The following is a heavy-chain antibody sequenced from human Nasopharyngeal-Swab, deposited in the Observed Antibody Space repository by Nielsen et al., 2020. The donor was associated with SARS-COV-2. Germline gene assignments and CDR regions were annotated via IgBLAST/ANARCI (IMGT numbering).Heavy chain of an antibody. J-gene: IGHJ3*02. CDR1: GYTFTSYD. CDR2: MNPNSGNT. Sequence: SVKVSCKASGYTFTSYDINWVRQATGQGLEWMGWMNPNSGNTGYAQKFQGRVTMTRNTSIRTAYMELSSLRSEDTAVYYCARRYWYYDIAFDIWGQGTMVTVSS. D-gene: IGHD3-9*01. V-gene: IGHV1-8*01. CDR3: ARRYWYYDIAFDI.